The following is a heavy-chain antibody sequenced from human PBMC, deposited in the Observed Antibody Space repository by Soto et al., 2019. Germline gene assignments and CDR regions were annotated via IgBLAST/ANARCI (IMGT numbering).Heavy chain of an antibody. CDR1: GFTFSSYA. D-gene: IGHD3-10*01. V-gene: IGHV3-30-3*01. CDR2: ISYDGSNK. Sequence: AGGSLRLSCAASGFTFSSYAMHWVRQAPGKGLEWVAVISYDGSNKYYADSVKGRFTISRDNPKNTLYLQMNSLRAEDTAVYYCARHNDFYGSSYWGQGTLVTVSS. CDR3: ARHNDFYGSSY. J-gene: IGHJ4*02.